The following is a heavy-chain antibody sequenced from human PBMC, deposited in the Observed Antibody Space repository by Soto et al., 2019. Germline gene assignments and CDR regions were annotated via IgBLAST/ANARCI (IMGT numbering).Heavy chain of an antibody. D-gene: IGHD1-26*01. CDR2: ISGSGGNT. J-gene: IGHJ6*02. CDR1: GFTFSSYA. Sequence: EVQLLESGGNLVQPGRSLRLSCAASGFTFSSYAMNWVRQAPGKGLEWVSAISGSGGNTFYADSVKGRFTISRDNSKNTLFLQMHSLRAEDTAIYYCAMLNSGSYSYHGMDVWGQGTTVTVSS. CDR3: AMLNSGSYSYHGMDV. V-gene: IGHV3-23*01.